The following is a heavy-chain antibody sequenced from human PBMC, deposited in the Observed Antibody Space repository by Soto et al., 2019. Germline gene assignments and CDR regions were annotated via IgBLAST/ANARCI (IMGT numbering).Heavy chain of an antibody. Sequence: GESLKISCKGSGYTFTDYWIGWVRQLPGKGLEWMGIIYPGDSDTRYSPSFHGKVTISADKSINTAYLQWNSLEASDSAFYFWARSPRSSPYFDDWGQGALVTVSS. CDR3: ARSPRSSPYFDD. J-gene: IGHJ4*02. CDR2: IYPGDSDT. CDR1: GYTFTDYW. D-gene: IGHD6-13*01. V-gene: IGHV5-51*01.